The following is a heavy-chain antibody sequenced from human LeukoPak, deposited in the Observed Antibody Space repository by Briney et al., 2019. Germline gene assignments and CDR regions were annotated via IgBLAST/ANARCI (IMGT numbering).Heavy chain of an antibody. CDR3: ARDPRYPLNNWFDP. V-gene: IGHV1-18*01. J-gene: IGHJ5*02. CDR1: GYTLTELS. Sequence: ASVKVSCKVSGYTLTELSMHWVRQAPGKGLEWMGWISAYNGNTNYAQKLQGRVTMTTDTSTSTAYMELRSLRSDDTAVYYCARDPRYPLNNWFDPWGQGTLVTVSS. CDR2: ISAYNGNT. D-gene: IGHD2-2*02.